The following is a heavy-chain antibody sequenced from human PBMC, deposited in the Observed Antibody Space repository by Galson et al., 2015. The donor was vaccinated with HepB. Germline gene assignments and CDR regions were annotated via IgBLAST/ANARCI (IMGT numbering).Heavy chain of an antibody. Sequence: SLRLSCAASGFTFSSYSTNWVRQAPGKGLEWVSSISSSSSYIYYADSVKGRFTISRDNAKNSLYLQMNSLRDEDAAVYYCARVKGVGATVFDYWGQGTLVTVSS. J-gene: IGHJ4*02. V-gene: IGHV3-21*01. CDR2: ISSSSSYI. CDR3: ARVKGVGATVFDY. CDR1: GFTFSSYS. D-gene: IGHD1-26*01.